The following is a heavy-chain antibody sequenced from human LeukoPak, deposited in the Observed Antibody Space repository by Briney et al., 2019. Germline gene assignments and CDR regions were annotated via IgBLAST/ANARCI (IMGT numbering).Heavy chain of an antibody. Sequence: ETLSLTCTVSGGSISSSSYYWGWIRQPPGKGLEWVSAITGSGGSTYYADSVKGRFTISRDSSKNTLFLQMNSLRAEDTAIYYCAKDILNYDILTGYYSWGQGTLVTVSS. V-gene: IGHV3-23*01. CDR3: AKDILNYDILTGYYS. D-gene: IGHD3-9*01. J-gene: IGHJ4*02. CDR2: ITGSGGST. CDR1: GGSISSSSYY.